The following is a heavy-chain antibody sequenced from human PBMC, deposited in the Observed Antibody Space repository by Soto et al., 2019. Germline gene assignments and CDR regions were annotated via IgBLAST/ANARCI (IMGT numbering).Heavy chain of an antibody. CDR2: ISYDGSNK. Sequence: QVQLVESGGGVVQPGRSLRLSCAASGFTFSSYGMHWVRQAPGKGLEWVAVISYDGSNKYYADSVKGRFTISRDNSKKTLDLQMNSVRAEDTAVYYCAKDTNCISTSCPRSDFDYWGQGTLVTVSS. V-gene: IGHV3-30*18. CDR1: GFTFSSYG. J-gene: IGHJ4*02. D-gene: IGHD2-2*01. CDR3: AKDTNCISTSCPRSDFDY.